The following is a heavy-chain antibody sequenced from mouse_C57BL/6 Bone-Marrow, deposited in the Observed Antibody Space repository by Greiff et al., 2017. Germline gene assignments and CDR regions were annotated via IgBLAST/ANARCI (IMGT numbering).Heavy chain of an antibody. D-gene: IGHD2-5*01. J-gene: IGHJ2*01. Sequence: VKLMESGAELARPGASVKLSCKASGYTFTSYGISWVKQRTGQGLEWIGEIYPRSGNTYYNEKFKGKATLTADKSSSTAYMELRSLTSQDSAVYFCLVTTHWGQGTTNTVSS. CDR1: GYTFTSYG. CDR2: IYPRSGNT. V-gene: IGHV1-81*01. CDR3: LVTTH.